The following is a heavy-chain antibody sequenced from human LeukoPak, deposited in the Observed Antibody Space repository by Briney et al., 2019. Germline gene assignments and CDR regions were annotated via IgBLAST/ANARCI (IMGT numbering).Heavy chain of an antibody. V-gene: IGHV3-74*01. J-gene: IGHJ3*01. D-gene: IGHD2-15*01. CDR1: GFTFSGFY. CDR3: SRGGYSHAFDV. Sequence: QPGGSLRLSCAASGFTFSGFYMHWIRQAPGKGLVWVSHINWDGSSITYADSVKGRFTISRDNAKNTLYLQMDSLRAGDTAVYYCSRGGYSHAFDVWGQGTMVTVSS. CDR2: INWDGSSI.